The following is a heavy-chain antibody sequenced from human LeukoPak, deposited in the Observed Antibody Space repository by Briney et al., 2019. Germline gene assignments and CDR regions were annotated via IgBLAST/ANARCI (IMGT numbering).Heavy chain of an antibody. D-gene: IGHD3-16*01. J-gene: IGHJ3*02. V-gene: IGHV1-69*05. CDR2: IIPIFGTA. Sequence: SVKVSCKASGGTFSSYAISGVRQAPGQGLEWMGRIIPIFGTANYEHKFQGRVTITTDEPTSTTYMELSSLRSEDTAVYYCARIYLGAFDIWGQGTMVTVSS. CDR3: ARIYLGAFDI. CDR1: GGTFSSYA.